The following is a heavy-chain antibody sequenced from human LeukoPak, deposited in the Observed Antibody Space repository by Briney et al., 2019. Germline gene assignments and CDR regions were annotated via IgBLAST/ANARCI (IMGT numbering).Heavy chain of an antibody. D-gene: IGHD2-15*01. CDR3: ARFIPDIVAVDGGYFDY. CDR1: GFTVSSNY. J-gene: IGHJ4*02. CDR2: IYSGGST. V-gene: IGHV3-53*01. Sequence: GGSLRLSCAASGFTVSSNYMSWVRQAPGKGLEWVSVIYSGGSTYYADSVKGRFTISRDNSKNTLYLQMNSLRAEDTAVYYCARFIPDIVAVDGGYFDYWGQGTLVTVSS.